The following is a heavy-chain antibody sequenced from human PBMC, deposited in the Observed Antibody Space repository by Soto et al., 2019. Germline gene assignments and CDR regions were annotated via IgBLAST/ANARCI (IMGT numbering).Heavy chain of an antibody. CDR2: IRSKANSYAT. CDR3: TRLSSSGWDPYYYYYGMDV. CDR1: GFTFSGSA. J-gene: IGHJ6*02. V-gene: IGHV3-73*01. Sequence: GGSLRLSCAASGFTFSGSAMHWVRQASGKGLEWVGRIRSKANSYATAYAASVKGRFTISRDDSKNTAYLQMNSLKTEDTAVYYCTRLSSSGWDPYYYYYGMDVWGQGTTVTVSS. D-gene: IGHD6-19*01.